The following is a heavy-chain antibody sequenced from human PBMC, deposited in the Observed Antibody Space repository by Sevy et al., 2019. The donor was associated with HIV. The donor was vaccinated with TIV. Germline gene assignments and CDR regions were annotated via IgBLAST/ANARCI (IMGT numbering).Heavy chain of an antibody. D-gene: IGHD3-22*01. CDR1: GFTFSSYA. Sequence: GGSLRLSCAASGFTFSSYAMHWVRQAPGKGLEWVAVISYDGSNKYYTDSVKGRFTISRDNSKNTLYLQMNSLRAEDTAVYYCARDNIYNYYDSSGYDYWGQGTLVTVSS. V-gene: IGHV3-30-3*01. CDR3: ARDNIYNYYDSSGYDY. CDR2: ISYDGSNK. J-gene: IGHJ4*02.